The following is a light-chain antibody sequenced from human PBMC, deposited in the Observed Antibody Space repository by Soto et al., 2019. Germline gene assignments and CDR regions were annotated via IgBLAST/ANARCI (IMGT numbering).Light chain of an antibody. Sequence: DIVITQSPLCVPIPPGETASISCSSRNRLLHSNGYNYLDWYMQKPGQSPXILIYLGSNRASGVPDRFSGSGSGTDFTLKISRVDAADVGVYYCMQALQSLTFGQGTRLEIK. V-gene: IGKV2-28*01. J-gene: IGKJ5*01. CDR3: MQALQSLT. CDR1: NRLLHSNGYNY. CDR2: LGS.